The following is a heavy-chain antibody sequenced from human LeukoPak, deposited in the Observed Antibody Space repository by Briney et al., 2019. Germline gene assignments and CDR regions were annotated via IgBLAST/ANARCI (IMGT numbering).Heavy chain of an antibody. D-gene: IGHD6-13*01. CDR3: ARGGLTSTSWYPLDY. CDR2: INTSSGST. CDR1: GYTFTSYY. J-gene: IGHJ4*02. V-gene: IGHV1-46*01. Sequence: ASVKVSCKASGYTFTSYYIHWARQAPGQGLEWMGIINTSSGSTSYAQKFQGRVTMTRDMSTSTVYMELSSLTSEDTAVYYCARGGLTSTSWYPLDYWGQGTLVTVSS.